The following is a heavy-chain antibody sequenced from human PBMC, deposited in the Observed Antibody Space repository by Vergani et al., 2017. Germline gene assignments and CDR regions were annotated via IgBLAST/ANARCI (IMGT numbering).Heavy chain of an antibody. CDR3: VYRKSCCATTCCFPPFYYYYFIDV. CDR1: GFSLNTRGVS. V-gene: IGHV2-5*04. D-gene: IGHD1-7*01. J-gene: IGHJ6*03. Sequence: QITLKESGPTLVKPTQTLTLTCTFSGFSLNTRGVSVAWIRQPPGKALDWLALIYWNDDQHYSPSLNNRVTITKDTSKNRVVLTMTNMDYVDTGTYYCVYRKSCCATTCCFPPFYYYYFIDVLGKGTTVTVSS. CDR2: IYWNDDQ.